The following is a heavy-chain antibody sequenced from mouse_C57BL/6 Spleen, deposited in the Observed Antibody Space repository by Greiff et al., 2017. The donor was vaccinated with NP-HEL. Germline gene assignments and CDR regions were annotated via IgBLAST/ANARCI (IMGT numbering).Heavy chain of an antibody. V-gene: IGHV1-82*01. CDR3: AREGIYYGYDDAMDY. CDR1: GYAFSSSW. J-gene: IGHJ4*01. CDR2: IYPGDGDT. Sequence: VHLVESGPELVKPGASVKISCKASGYAFSSSWMNWVKQRPGKGLEWIGRIYPGDGDTNYNGKFKGKATLTADKSSSTAYMQLSSLTSEDSAVYFCAREGIYYGYDDAMDYWGQGTSVTVSS. D-gene: IGHD2-2*01.